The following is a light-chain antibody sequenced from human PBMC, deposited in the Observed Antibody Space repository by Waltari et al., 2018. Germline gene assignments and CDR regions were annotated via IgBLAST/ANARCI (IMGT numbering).Light chain of an antibody. CDR1: QSVRSNY. J-gene: IGKJ2*01. CDR3: QQYGSSPYT. V-gene: IGKV3-20*01. Sequence: EIVLTQSPGTLSLSPGDRATLPCRASQSVRSNYLAWYQQKPGQAPRLLIYGISSRATGIPDRFSGSGSGTDFTLTISRLDPEDFAVYYCQQYGSSPYTFGRGTKLEIK. CDR2: GIS.